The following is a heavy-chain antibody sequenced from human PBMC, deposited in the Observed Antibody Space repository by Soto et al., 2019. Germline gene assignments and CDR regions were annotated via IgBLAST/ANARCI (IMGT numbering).Heavy chain of an antibody. D-gene: IGHD1-1*01. CDR3: ATLCLHSTRRALQLDS. Sequence: GGSLRLSCAASGFTFSSYAMSWVRQAPGKGLEWVSTISGSGGSTYYADSVKGRFTISRDNSKNTLYLQMNSLRAEDTAVYYCATLCLHSTRRALQLDSWGKGSTVTVYS. V-gene: IGHV3-23*01. J-gene: IGHJ6*03. CDR2: ISGSGGST. CDR1: GFTFSSYA.